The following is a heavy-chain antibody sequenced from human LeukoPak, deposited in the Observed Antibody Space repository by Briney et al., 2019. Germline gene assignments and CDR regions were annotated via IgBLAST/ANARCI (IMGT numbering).Heavy chain of an antibody. J-gene: IGHJ6*03. CDR2: ISSSSTTI. CDR1: GFIFSSYS. D-gene: IGHD1-7*01. V-gene: IGHV3-48*04. Sequence: RGSLRLSCAASGFIFSSYSMNWVRQAPGKGLEWLSYISSSSTTIYYADSVKGRFTISRDNAKNSLYLQMNSLKAEDTAVYYYARNRFPITGTTNNYYYMDVWGKGTTVTVSS. CDR3: ARNRFPITGTTNNYYYMDV.